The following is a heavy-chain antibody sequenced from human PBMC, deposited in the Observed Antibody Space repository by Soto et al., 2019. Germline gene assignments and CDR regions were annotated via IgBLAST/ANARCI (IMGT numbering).Heavy chain of an antibody. J-gene: IGHJ4*02. V-gene: IGHV4-59*01. CDR2: VFYGGT. CDR3: ASYRGPLYFES. Sequence: PSETLSLTCSFSVRSMSINYWSWIRQSPDKGLEWIGYVFYGGTDYNPSLGGRVSMSVETSKSQFSLNLTSVTVADTAVYYCASYRGPLYFESWGPGIMVTVSS. CDR1: VRSMSINY. D-gene: IGHD3-16*01.